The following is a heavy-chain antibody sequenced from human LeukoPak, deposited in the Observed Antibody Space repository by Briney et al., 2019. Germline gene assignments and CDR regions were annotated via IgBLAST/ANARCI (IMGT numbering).Heavy chain of an antibody. CDR3: AMALIAARGEIYMDV. D-gene: IGHD6-6*01. V-gene: IGHV4-59*11. CDR2: IYYSGST. Sequence: SETLSLTCTVSGGSISSHYWSWIRQPPGKGLEWIGYIYYSGSTNYNPSLKGRVTISVDTSKNQFSLKLSSVTAADTAVYYCAMALIAARGEIYMDVWGKGTTVTISS. J-gene: IGHJ6*03. CDR1: GGSISSHY.